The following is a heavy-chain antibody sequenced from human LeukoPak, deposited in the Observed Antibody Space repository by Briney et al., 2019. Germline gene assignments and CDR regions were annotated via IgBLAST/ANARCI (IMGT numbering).Heavy chain of an antibody. CDR2: IWYDGSNK. D-gene: IGHD4-17*01. CDR1: GFTFSSYG. Sequence: PGRSLRLSCAASGFTFSSYGMHWVRQAPGKGLEWVAVIWYDGSNKYYADSVKGRFTISRDNSKNTLYLQTSSLRAEDTAVYYCARDRYGDFDYWGQGTLVTVSS. J-gene: IGHJ4*02. V-gene: IGHV3-33*01. CDR3: ARDRYGDFDY.